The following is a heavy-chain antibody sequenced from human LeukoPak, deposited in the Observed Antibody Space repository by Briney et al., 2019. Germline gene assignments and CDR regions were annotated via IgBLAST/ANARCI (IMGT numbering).Heavy chain of an antibody. CDR3: ARPLEGGYDSSGLQV. J-gene: IGHJ3*01. Sequence: PGESLRLSCAASGFTFSTYAMSWVRQAPGKGLEWVGRIKSKTDGGTIDYAAPVKGRFTISRDDSKNTLYLQMNSLKTEDTAVYYCARPLEGGYDSSGLQVWGQGTMVTVSS. CDR1: GFTFSTYA. V-gene: IGHV3-15*01. CDR2: IKSKTDGGTI. D-gene: IGHD3-22*01.